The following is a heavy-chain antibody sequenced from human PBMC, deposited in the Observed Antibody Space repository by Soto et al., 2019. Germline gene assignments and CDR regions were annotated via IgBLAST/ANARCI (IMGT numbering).Heavy chain of an antibody. V-gene: IGHV5-10-1*01. D-gene: IGHD2-2*01. Sequence: PGESLKISCKGSGYSFTSYWISWVRQMPGKGLEWMGRIDPSDSYTNYSPSFQGHVTISADKSISTAYLQWSSLKASDTAMYYCARHMVVPAARQLTYYYYGMDVWGQGTTVT. CDR2: IDPSDSYT. CDR1: GYSFTSYW. J-gene: IGHJ6*02. CDR3: ARHMVVPAARQLTYYYYGMDV.